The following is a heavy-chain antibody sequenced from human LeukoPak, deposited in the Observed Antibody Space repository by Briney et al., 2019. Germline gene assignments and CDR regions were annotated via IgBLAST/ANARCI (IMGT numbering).Heavy chain of an antibody. CDR3: ARGQRAAAGFDS. J-gene: IGHJ4*02. CDR1: GFTVSNNY. D-gene: IGHD6-13*01. Sequence: GGSLRLSRAASGFTVSNNYMNWVRQAPGKGLEWVSVIYSGGSTYYADSVQGRFTISRDNSKNTLYLQMNSLRAEDTAVYYCARGQRAAAGFDSWGQGTLVTVSS. CDR2: IYSGGST. V-gene: IGHV3-53*01.